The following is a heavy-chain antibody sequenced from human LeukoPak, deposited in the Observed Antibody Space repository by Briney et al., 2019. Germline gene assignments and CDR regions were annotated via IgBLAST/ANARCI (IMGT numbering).Heavy chain of an antibody. CDR2: ISGSGGST. CDR3: AKPQAAVAGVFDY. J-gene: IGHJ4*02. Sequence: GGXLRLSCAASGFTFSSYAMSWVRQAPGKGLEWVSAISGSGGSTYYADSVKGGFTISRDNSKKRLYLQMNSLRAEDTAVYYCAKPQAAVAGVFDYWGQGTLVTVSS. CDR1: GFTFSSYA. D-gene: IGHD6-19*01. V-gene: IGHV3-23*01.